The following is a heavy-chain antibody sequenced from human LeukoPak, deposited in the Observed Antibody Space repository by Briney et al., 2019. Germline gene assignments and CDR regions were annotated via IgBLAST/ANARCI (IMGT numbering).Heavy chain of an antibody. V-gene: IGHV3-7*01. J-gene: IGHJ4*02. CDR3: AKDYGDYSFDY. CDR2: IKQDGSEK. D-gene: IGHD4-17*01. Sequence: GGSLRLSCAASGFTFSTYWMTWVRQAPGKGLEWVANIKQDGSEKYYVDSVKGRFTISRDNAKNSLYLQMNSLRAEDTAVYYCAKDYGDYSFDYWGQGTLVTVSS. CDR1: GFTFSTYW.